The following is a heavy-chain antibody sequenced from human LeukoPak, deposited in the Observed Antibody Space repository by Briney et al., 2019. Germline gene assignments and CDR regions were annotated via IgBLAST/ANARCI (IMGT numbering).Heavy chain of an antibody. CDR3: ARVSRDGYNYWGYFDY. Sequence: PSETLSLTCTVSGGSISSYYWSWIRRPPGKGLEWIGYFYYSGSTNYNPSLKSRVTISVDTSKNQFSLKLTSVTAADTAAYYCARVSRDGYNYWGYFDYWGQGTLVTVSS. D-gene: IGHD5-24*01. CDR2: FYYSGST. V-gene: IGHV4-59*01. J-gene: IGHJ4*02. CDR1: GGSISSYY.